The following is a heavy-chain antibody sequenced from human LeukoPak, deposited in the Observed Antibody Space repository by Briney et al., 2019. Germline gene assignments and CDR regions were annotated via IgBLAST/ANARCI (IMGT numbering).Heavy chain of an antibody. J-gene: IGHJ3*02. D-gene: IGHD6-13*01. CDR1: GGSFRGYY. V-gene: IGHV4-59*08. Sequence: SETLSLTCAVYGGSFRGYYWSWIRQSPGKGLEWIGYIYYSGSTNYNPSLKSRVTISVDTSKNQFSLKLSSVTAADTAVYYCARHRRAAASFDIWGQGTMVTVSS. CDR3: ARHRRAAASFDI. CDR2: IYYSGST.